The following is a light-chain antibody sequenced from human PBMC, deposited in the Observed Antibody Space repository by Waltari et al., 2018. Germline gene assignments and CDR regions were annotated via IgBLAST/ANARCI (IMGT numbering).Light chain of an antibody. V-gene: IGLV2-11*01. Sequence: QSALTQPRPVSGSPGQSVTISCTGTSRDVGGYTYVSWYQQHPGKAPKLFIYDVTKRPSGVPDRFSGSKSGNTASLTISGLQAEDEADYYCCSYAGTYTFLVFGGGTKLTVL. CDR3: CSYAGTYTFLV. J-gene: IGLJ2*01. CDR1: SRDVGGYTY. CDR2: DVT.